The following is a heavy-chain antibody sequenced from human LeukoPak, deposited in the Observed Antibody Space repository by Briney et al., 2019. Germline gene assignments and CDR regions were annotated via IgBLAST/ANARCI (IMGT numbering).Heavy chain of an antibody. CDR2: ISGSGGST. CDR3: AKDREVLRFLGWLPQGSAFDI. V-gene: IGHV3-23*01. CDR1: GFTFSSYA. D-gene: IGHD3-3*01. J-gene: IGHJ3*02. Sequence: GGSLRLSCAASGFTFSSYAMSWVRQAPGKGLEWVSAISGSGGSTYYADSVKGRFTISRDNSKNTLYLQMSSLRAEDTAVYYCAKDREVLRFLGWLPQGSAFDIWGQGTMVTVSS.